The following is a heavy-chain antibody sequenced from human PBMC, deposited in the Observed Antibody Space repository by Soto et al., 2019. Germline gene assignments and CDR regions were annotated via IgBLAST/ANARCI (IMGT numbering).Heavy chain of an antibody. CDR1: GGTFSSYA. J-gene: IGHJ6*02. CDR3: ARRGAAAGGYYYYGMDV. CDR2: IIPIFGTA. D-gene: IGHD6-13*01. Sequence: QVQLVQSGAEVKKPGSSVKVSCKASGGTFSSYAISWVRQAPGQGLEWMGGIIPIFGTANYAQKFQGRVTITADESTSTDSMELSSLRSEDTAVYYCARRGAAAGGYYYYGMDVWGQGTTVTVPS. V-gene: IGHV1-69*01.